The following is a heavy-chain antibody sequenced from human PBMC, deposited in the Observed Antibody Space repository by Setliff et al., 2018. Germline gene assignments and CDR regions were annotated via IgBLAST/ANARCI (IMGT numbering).Heavy chain of an antibody. CDR1: GNSFTVFY. J-gene: IGHJ4*02. V-gene: IGHV1-2*02. CDR3: ARSGSFGMRYWFDY. D-gene: IGHD1-26*01. CDR2: ISPHSGGT. Sequence: ASVKVSCKSSGNSFTVFYLHWVRQAPGQGLEWMGWISPHSGGTHYARKFQSRVRMTRDTSTYAAYLELSDLTSDDTAMYYCARSGSFGMRYWFDYWGQGALVTVSS.